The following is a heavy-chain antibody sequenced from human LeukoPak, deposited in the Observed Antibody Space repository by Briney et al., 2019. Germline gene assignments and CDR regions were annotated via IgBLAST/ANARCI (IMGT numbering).Heavy chain of an antibody. V-gene: IGHV4-61*02. CDR2: TYTSGST. J-gene: IGHJ6*02. Sequence: SETLSLTCTVSGGSISSGSYYWSWIRQPAGKGLEWIGRTYTSGSTNYNPSLKSRVTISVDTSKNQFSLKLSSVTAADTAVYYCARESEQWPYYYYGMDVWGQGTTVTVSS. D-gene: IGHD6-19*01. CDR1: GGSISSGSYY. CDR3: ARESEQWPYYYYGMDV.